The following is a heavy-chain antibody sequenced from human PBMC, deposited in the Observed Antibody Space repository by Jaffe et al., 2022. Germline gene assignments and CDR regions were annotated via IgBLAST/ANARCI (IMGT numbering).Heavy chain of an antibody. V-gene: IGHV4-34*01. CDR1: GGSFSGYY. CDR2: INHSGST. J-gene: IGHJ4*02. Sequence: QVQLQQWGAGLLKPSETLSLTCAVYGGSFSGYYWSWIRQPPGKGLEWIGEINHSGSTNYNPSLKSRVTISVDTSKNQFSLKLSSVTAADTAVYYCARAARIAVAGRPFDYWGQGTLVTVSS. D-gene: IGHD6-19*01. CDR3: ARAARIAVAGRPFDY.